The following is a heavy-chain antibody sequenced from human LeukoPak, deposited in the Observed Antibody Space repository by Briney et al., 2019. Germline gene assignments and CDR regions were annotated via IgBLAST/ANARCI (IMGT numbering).Heavy chain of an antibody. CDR1: GDSLRTTTYY. D-gene: IGHD1-26*01. CDR3: ARDRELAALDP. V-gene: IGHV4-39*07. Sequence: SETLSLTCTVSGDSLRTTTYYWNWIRQPPGKGLEWIGGLYHSGTIYYNPSLKSRVTISADKSKNHLSLKLTSVTAADTAVYYCARDRELAALDPWGQGTLVIVSS. J-gene: IGHJ5*02. CDR2: LYHSGTI.